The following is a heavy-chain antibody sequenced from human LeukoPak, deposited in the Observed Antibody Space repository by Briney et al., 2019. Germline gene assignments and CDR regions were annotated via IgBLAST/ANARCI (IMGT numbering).Heavy chain of an antibody. CDR3: AKGSGGSYLRFDY. CDR1: GFTFSNFA. Sequence: GGSLRLSCTGSGFTFSNFAMSWVRQAPGKGLEWVAVISYDGSNKYYADSVKGRFSISRDNSKNTLYLQMNSLRPEDTAVFYCAKGSGGSYLRFDYWGQGTLVTVSS. J-gene: IGHJ4*02. V-gene: IGHV3-30*18. CDR2: ISYDGSNK. D-gene: IGHD1-26*01.